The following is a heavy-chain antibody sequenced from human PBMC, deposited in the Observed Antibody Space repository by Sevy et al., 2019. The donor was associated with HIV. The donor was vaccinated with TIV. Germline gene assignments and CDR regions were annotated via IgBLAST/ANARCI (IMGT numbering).Heavy chain of an antibody. V-gene: IGHV1-18*01. CDR2: ITPNNGNT. CDR1: GYTFTNHH. CDR3: ARAPSGSQGPGQYFHH. J-gene: IGHJ1*01. D-gene: IGHD1-26*01. Sequence: ASVKVSCKASGYTFTNHHITWVRQAPGQGLEWMGWITPNNGNTNYARRLQGRVTMTTDTSTATAYMELRNLRSDDTAVYFCARAPSGSQGPGQYFHHWGQGTLVTVSS.